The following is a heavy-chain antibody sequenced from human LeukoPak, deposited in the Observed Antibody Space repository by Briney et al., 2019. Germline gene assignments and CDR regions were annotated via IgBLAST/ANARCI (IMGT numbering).Heavy chain of an antibody. Sequence: SVKVSCKASGGTFSSYAISWVRQAPGQGLEWMGRIVPILGIANYAQKFQGRVTITADKSTSTAYMELSSLRSEDTAVYYCARGNYGDEEFYFDYWGQGTLVTVSS. CDR2: IVPILGIA. V-gene: IGHV1-69*04. D-gene: IGHD4-17*01. J-gene: IGHJ4*02. CDR1: GGTFSSYA. CDR3: ARGNYGDEEFYFDY.